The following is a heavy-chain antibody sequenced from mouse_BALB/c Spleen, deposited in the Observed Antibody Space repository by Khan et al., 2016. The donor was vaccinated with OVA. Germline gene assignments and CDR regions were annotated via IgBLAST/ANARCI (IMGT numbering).Heavy chain of an antibody. CDR2: ISYSGNT. V-gene: IGHV3-2*02. CDR1: GFSITSDYA. CDR3: ARVYGGDFDY. J-gene: IGHJ2*01. D-gene: IGHD1-1*01. Sequence: VQLQQSGPGLVKPSQSLSLTCTVTGFSITSDYAWNWIRQFPGNKLEWMGYISYSGNTKYNPSLKSRISITRDTSKNKFFLQLNSVTIENTSTDYCARVYGGDFDYWGQGTTLTVSS.